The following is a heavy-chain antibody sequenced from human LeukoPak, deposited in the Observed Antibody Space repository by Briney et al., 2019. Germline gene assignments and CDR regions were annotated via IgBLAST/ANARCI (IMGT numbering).Heavy chain of an antibody. D-gene: IGHD1-26*01. J-gene: IGHJ3*02. CDR2: IKQDGSEK. CDR1: GFAFNMYS. CDR3: VRGRGAI. V-gene: IGHV3-7*05. Sequence: GGSLRLSCVASGFAFNMYSMSWVRQAPGEGLEWVANIKQDGSEKYLLDSVKGRFTISRDNARKSLNLQMNSLRAEDTALYYCVRGRGAIWGQGTMVTVSS.